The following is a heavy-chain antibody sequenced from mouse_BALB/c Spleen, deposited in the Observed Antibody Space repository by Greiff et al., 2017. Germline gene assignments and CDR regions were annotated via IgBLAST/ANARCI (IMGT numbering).Heavy chain of an antibody. J-gene: IGHJ1*01. CDR2: IYPGDGDT. V-gene: IGHV1-80*01. Sequence: QVQLKQSGAELVRPGSSVKISCKASGYAFSSYWMNWVKQRPGQGLEWIGQIYPGDGDTNYNGKFKGKATLTADKSSSTAYMQLSSLTSEDSAVYFCARSEIYYGGRYFDVWGAGTTVTVSS. CDR1: GYAFSSYW. D-gene: IGHD2-13*01. CDR3: ARSEIYYGGRYFDV.